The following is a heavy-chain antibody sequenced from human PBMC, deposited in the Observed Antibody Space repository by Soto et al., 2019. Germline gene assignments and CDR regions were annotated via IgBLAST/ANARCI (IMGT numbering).Heavy chain of an antibody. Sequence: SETLSLTCTVSGGSISSSSYYWGWIRQPPGKGLEWIGSIYYSGSTYYNPSLKSRVTISVDTSKNQFSLKLSSVTAADTAVYYCARGSYYYGSGSFDYWGQGTLVTVSS. V-gene: IGHV4-39*01. D-gene: IGHD3-10*01. CDR1: GGSISSSSYY. J-gene: IGHJ4*02. CDR2: IYYSGST. CDR3: ARGSYYYGSGSFDY.